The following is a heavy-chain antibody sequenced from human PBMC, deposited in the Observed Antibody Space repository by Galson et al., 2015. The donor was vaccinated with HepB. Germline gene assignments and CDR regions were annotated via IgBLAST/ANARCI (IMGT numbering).Heavy chain of an antibody. V-gene: IGHV3-73*01. D-gene: IGHD2-15*01. J-gene: IGHJ4*02. Sequence: SLRLSCAASGFTFSGSAMHWVRQASGKGLEWVGRIRSKANSYATAYAASVKGRFTISRDDSKNTAYLQMNSLKTEDTAVYYCTRQFVGYCSGGSCYINYWGQGTLVTVSS. CDR2: IRSKANSYAT. CDR1: GFTFSGSA. CDR3: TRQFVGYCSGGSCYINY.